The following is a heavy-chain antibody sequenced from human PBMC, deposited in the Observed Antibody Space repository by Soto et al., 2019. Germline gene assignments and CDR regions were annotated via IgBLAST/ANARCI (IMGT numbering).Heavy chain of an antibody. CDR1: GFTFSSYS. Sequence: GSLRLSCAASGFTFSSYSMNWVRQAPGKGLEWVSYISSSSSTIYYADSVKGRFTISRDNAKNSLYLQMNSLRDEDTAVYYCARERRFLEWLLYDYWGQGTLVTVSS. CDR3: ARERRFLEWLLYDY. D-gene: IGHD3-3*01. V-gene: IGHV3-48*02. J-gene: IGHJ4*02. CDR2: ISSSSSTI.